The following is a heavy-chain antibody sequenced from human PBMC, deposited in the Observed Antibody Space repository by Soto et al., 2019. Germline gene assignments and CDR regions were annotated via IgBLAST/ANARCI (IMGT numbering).Heavy chain of an antibody. V-gene: IGHV4-34*01. Sequence: QVQLQQWGAGLLKPSETLSLNCAVTGGSLSGYYWSWIRQPPGKGLEWIGEVKDGGHTNYSPSLRARDTISSDTSNNQCSLRRNSVTAADTGVYYCARGQEGVVATHWDQGSLVTVSA. CDR3: ARGQEGVVATH. CDR2: VKDGGHT. D-gene: IGHD5-12*01. J-gene: IGHJ4*02. CDR1: GGSLSGYY.